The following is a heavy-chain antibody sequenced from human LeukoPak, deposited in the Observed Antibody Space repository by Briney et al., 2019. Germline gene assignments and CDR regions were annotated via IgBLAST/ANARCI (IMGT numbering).Heavy chain of an antibody. Sequence: SETLSLTCTVSGGSISSGGYYWSWIRQHPGKGLEWIGYNYYSGSTYYNPSLKSRVTISVDTSKNQFSLKLSSVTAADTAVYYCAAVGYSSSWYYFDYWGQGTLVTVSS. CDR2: NYYSGST. D-gene: IGHD6-13*01. CDR3: AAVGYSSSWYYFDY. J-gene: IGHJ4*02. CDR1: GGSISSGGYY. V-gene: IGHV4-31*03.